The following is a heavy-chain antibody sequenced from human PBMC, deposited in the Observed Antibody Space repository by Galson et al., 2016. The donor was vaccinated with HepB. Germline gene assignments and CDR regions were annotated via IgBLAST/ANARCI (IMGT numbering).Heavy chain of an antibody. CDR3: ARHRTYGDSPAAFEI. V-gene: IGHV4-39*01. CDR1: GASLNRNAYY. CDR2: IYYSWNT. Sequence: SETLSLTCTVSGASLNRNAYYLDWIRQPPGKGLEWIGTIYYSWNTYYNPSLKSRVTISVDTSKNQFSLKLSSVTAADTAVYYCARHRTYGDSPAAFEIWGQGTMVTVSS. J-gene: IGHJ3*02. D-gene: IGHD2-21*02.